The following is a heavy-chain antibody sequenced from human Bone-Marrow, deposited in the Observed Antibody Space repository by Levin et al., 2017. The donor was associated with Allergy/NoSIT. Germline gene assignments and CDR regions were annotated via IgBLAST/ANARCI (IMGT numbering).Heavy chain of an antibody. Sequence: GSLRLSCAVYGESFSDYFWSWIRQPPGKGLEWIGHINHAGNTNYKPSLESRVTISEDTSKNQFALKLSSVTAADTAVYYCARGRGYSSGWGAYYYYMDVWGKGTTVTVSS. CDR2: INHAGNT. J-gene: IGHJ6*03. CDR1: GESFSDYF. CDR3: ARGRGYSSGWGAYYYYMDV. D-gene: IGHD6-19*01. V-gene: IGHV4-34*01.